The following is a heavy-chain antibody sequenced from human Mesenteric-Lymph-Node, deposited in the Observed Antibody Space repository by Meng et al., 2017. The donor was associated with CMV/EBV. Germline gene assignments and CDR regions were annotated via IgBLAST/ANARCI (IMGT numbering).Heavy chain of an antibody. CDR2: INHGGNT. D-gene: IGHD2-15*01. CDR3: AGRRGYCSGSSCRRDAFDL. V-gene: IGHV4-4*02. Sequence: GSLRLSCAVSGGPISSNNWWTWVRQSPGKGLEWIGEINHGGNTNYDPSLKSRLAISVDTSKNHFSLNLTSVTAADTAVYYCAGRRGYCSGSSCRRDAFDLWGQGTMVTVSS. J-gene: IGHJ3*01. CDR1: GGPISSNNW.